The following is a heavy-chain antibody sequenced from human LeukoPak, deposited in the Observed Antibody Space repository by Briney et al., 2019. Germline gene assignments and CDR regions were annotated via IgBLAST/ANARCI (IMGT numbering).Heavy chain of an antibody. V-gene: IGHV4-34*01. J-gene: IGHJ2*01. D-gene: IGHD7-27*01. CDR2: INHSGST. CDR3: ARGPRERRLGNRYFDL. Sequence: SETLSLTCAVYGGSFSGYYWSWIRQPPGKGLEWIGEINHSGSTNYSPSLKSRVTISVDTSKNQFSLKLSSVTAADTAVYYCARGPRERRLGNRYFDLWGRGTLVTVSS. CDR1: GGSFSGYY.